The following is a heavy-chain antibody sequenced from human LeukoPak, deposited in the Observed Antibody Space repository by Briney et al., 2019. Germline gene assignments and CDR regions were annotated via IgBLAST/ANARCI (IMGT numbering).Heavy chain of an antibody. D-gene: IGHD5-12*01. CDR2: IIPIFGTA. V-gene: IGHV1-69*13. J-gene: IGHJ4*02. CDR3: AREIPSGYDYYFDY. Sequence: ASVKVSCKASGGTFSSYAISWVRQAPGQGLEWMGGIIPIFGTANYAQKFQGRVTITADESTSTAYMELSSLRSEDTAVYYCAREIPSGYDYYFDYWGQGTLVTVSS. CDR1: GGTFSSYA.